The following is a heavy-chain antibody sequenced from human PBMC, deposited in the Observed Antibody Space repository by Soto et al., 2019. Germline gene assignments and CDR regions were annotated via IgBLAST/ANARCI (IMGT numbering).Heavy chain of an antibody. Sequence: QVQLVQSGAEVKKPGASVKVSCKASGYTFTSYDINWVRQATGQGLEWMGWMNPNSGNTGYAQKFQGRVTMTRNTSISTAYMEXXSXKXXDTGVYYCARAQKPRPGYCSGGSCSQSIRLPPLDPWGQGTLVTVSS. J-gene: IGHJ5*02. V-gene: IGHV1-8*01. CDR3: ARAQKPRPGYCSGGSCSQSIRLPPLDP. D-gene: IGHD2-15*01. CDR1: GYTFTSYD. CDR2: MNPNSGNT.